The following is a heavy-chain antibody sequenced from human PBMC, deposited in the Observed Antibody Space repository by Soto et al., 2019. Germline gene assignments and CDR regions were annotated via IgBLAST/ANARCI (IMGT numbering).Heavy chain of an antibody. D-gene: IGHD6-6*01. CDR2: IIPIFGTA. J-gene: IGHJ6*02. Sequence: GASVKVSCKASGGTFSSYAISWVRQAPGQGLEWMGGIIPIFGTANYAQKFQGRVTITADKSTSTAYMELSSLRSEDTAVYYCARWVVRSSSSGHYYYYGMDVWGQGTTVTVSS. CDR3: ARWVVRSSSSGHYYYYGMDV. V-gene: IGHV1-69*06. CDR1: GGTFSSYA.